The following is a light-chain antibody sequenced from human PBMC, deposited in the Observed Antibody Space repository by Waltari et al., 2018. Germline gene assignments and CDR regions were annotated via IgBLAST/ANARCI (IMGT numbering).Light chain of an antibody. Sequence: EIMLTQSPGTLSLSPAERATLSCRASQSIGRYLVWYQQKPGQAPRLLMYEASRRATGIPDRFSGSGSGTDFSLTISRLEPEDFAVYYCQNHERLPATFGQGTKVEIK. J-gene: IGKJ1*01. V-gene: IGKV3-20*01. CDR1: QSIGRY. CDR2: EAS. CDR3: QNHERLPAT.